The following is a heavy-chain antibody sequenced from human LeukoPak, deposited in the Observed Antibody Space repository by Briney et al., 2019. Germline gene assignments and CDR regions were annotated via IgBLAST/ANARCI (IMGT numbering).Heavy chain of an antibody. CDR3: ARDLQQLGYLDY. J-gene: IGHJ4*02. CDR1: GFTFSSYG. Sequence: GGSLRLSCAASGFTFSSYGMHWVRQAPGKGLEWVAVISYDGSNKHYADSVKGRFTISRDNSKNTLYLQMNSLRAEDTAVYYCARDLQQLGYLDYWGQGTLVTVSS. D-gene: IGHD6-13*01. V-gene: IGHV3-30*19. CDR2: ISYDGSNK.